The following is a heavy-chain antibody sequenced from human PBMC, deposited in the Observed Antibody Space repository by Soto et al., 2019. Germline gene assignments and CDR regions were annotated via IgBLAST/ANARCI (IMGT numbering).Heavy chain of an antibody. CDR3: AHRPLYYGSGSGAFDI. J-gene: IGHJ3*02. D-gene: IGHD3-10*01. CDR2: IYWNDDK. Sequence: QITLKESGPTLVKPTQTLTLTCTFSGFSLSTSGVGVGWIRQPPGKALEWLALIYWNDDKRYSPSLKSRLTITKDTSKTQVVLTMTNMDPVDTATYYCAHRPLYYGSGSGAFDIWGQGTMVTVSS. V-gene: IGHV2-5*01. CDR1: GFSLSTSGVG.